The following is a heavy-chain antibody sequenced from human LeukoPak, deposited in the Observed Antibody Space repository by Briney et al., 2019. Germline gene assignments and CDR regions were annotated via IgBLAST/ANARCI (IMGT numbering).Heavy chain of an antibody. V-gene: IGHV1-2*02. Sequence: ASVKVSCKASGYTFTDYYIHWVRQAPGQGLEWMGWIKPNSGGTNYAQKFQGRVTMTRDTSISTAYVELSRLRSDDTAVYYCARGGTSGWRTPNDDYWGQGTLVTVSS. CDR3: ARGGTSGWRTPNDDY. CDR2: IKPNSGGT. D-gene: IGHD6-19*01. J-gene: IGHJ4*02. CDR1: GYTFTDYY.